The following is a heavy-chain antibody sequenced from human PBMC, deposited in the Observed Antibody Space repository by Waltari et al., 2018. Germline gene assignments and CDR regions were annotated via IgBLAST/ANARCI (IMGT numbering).Heavy chain of an antibody. CDR3: ATYVGASIGTAAFDV. D-gene: IGHD3-16*01. V-gene: IGHV4-39*01. J-gene: IGHJ3*01. CDR1: GGPITNYRPY. Sequence: QLHLQESGPGLVKPSEPLSLTCSVSGGPITNYRPYWAWIRQPPGKGLEWTATISLTGATYNNPSLKSRVTISGDTSKNQFSLKLNSVTAADTAVYYCATYVGASIGTAAFDVWGQGTMVTVSS. CDR2: ISLTGAT.